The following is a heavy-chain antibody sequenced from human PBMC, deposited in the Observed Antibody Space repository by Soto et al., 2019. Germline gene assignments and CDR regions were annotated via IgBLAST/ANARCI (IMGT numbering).Heavy chain of an antibody. CDR3: ARGGEFCSTGSCNSSLGDAFDD. D-gene: IGHD2-15*01. V-gene: IGHV1-2*02. Sequence: QVQLVQSGAEVKKPGASMKVSCKASGYTFSDYYMHWVRQAPGQGLECMGWISPNNGATNYAQKFQDRVTMTRDASITTAYMELSRLRSDDTAVYYCARGGEFCSTGSCNSSLGDAFDDWGQGTTVTVSS. J-gene: IGHJ3*01. CDR1: GYTFSDYY. CDR2: ISPNNGAT.